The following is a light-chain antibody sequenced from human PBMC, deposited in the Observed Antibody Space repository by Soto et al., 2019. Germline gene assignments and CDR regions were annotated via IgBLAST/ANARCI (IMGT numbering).Light chain of an antibody. J-gene: IGKJ1*01. V-gene: IGKV4-1*01. Sequence: DIVMTQSPDSLAVSLGERATINCKSSQSVLYISNNKNYLAWYQQRPGQPPKLLIYWASTRESGVPDRFSGSGSGTDFTLTIRSLQAEDVAVYYCQQYYSTPPTFGQGTKVEIK. CDR3: QQYYSTPPT. CDR2: WAS. CDR1: QSVLYISNNKNY.